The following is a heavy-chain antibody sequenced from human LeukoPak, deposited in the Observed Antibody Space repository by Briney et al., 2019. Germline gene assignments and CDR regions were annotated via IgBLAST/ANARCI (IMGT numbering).Heavy chain of an antibody. D-gene: IGHD6-13*01. CDR1: GFSLSTGGMR. CDR3: ARTHLATADYFDY. V-gene: IGHV2-70*04. J-gene: IGHJ4*02. CDR2: IDWDDDK. Sequence: SGPAPVKPPQTLTLTCTFSGFSLSTGGMRVGWIRQPPGKALEWLSRIDWDDDKFYSTSLKTRLTISKDTSKNQVVLTMTNMDPVDTATYYCARTHLATADYFDYWGQGTLVTVSS.